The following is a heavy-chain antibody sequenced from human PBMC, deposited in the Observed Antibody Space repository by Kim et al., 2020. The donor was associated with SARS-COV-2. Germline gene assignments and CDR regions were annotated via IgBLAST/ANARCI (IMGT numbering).Heavy chain of an antibody. CDR3: ARWKDIVVVPAARGNWPSPGEGMDV. CDR1: GYTFTGYY. D-gene: IGHD2-2*01. V-gene: IGHV1-2*02. CDR2: INPNSGGI. Sequence: ASVKVSCKASGYTFTGYYMHWVRQAPGQGLEWMGWINPNSGGINYAQKLQGRVTMTRDTSISTAYMELIRLRSDDTAVYYCARWKDIVVVPAARGNWPSPGEGMDVWGQGSTVTDSS. J-gene: IGHJ6*02.